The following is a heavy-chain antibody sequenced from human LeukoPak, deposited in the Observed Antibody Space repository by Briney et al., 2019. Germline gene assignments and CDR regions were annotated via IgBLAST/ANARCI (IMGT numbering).Heavy chain of an antibody. J-gene: IGHJ3*02. CDR2: IKSKTGGGTT. D-gene: IGHD2-15*01. CDR1: GFTFNNAW. CDR3: AKDLWKILGYCSGGSCLPGAFDI. Sequence: GGSLRLSCAASGFTFNNAWMSWVRQAPGKGLEWVGRIKSKTGGGTTDYAAPVKDRFTISRDDSKNTLYLQMNSLKTEDTAVYYCAKDLWKILGYCSGGSCLPGAFDIWGQGTMVTVSS. V-gene: IGHV3-15*01.